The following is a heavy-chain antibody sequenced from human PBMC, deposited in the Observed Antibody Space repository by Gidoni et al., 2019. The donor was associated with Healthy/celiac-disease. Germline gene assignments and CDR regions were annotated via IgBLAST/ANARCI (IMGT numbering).Heavy chain of an antibody. D-gene: IGHD2-2*01. Sequence: QLQLQESGTGLLTPSETLSLTCTIPGGPISSSSYSWGWIRQHPGKGLAWVGSISYSGSTYYNPFIKSRVTISVDTSKNQFSLKLSSLTAADTAVYYCARGVVPAASPSYYYYYYGMDVWGQGTTVTVSS. V-gene: IGHV4-39*01. CDR2: ISYSGST. CDR3: ARGVVPAASPSYYYYYYGMDV. J-gene: IGHJ6*02. CDR1: GGPISSSSYS.